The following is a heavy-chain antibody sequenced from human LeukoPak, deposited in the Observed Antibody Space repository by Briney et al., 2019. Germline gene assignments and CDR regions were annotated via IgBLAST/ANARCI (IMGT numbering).Heavy chain of an antibody. V-gene: IGHV1-18*01. J-gene: IGHJ4*02. CDR3: ARDRGIVGATQPFDY. Sequence: ASVKVSCKASGYTFTSYGISWVRQAPGQGLEWMGWISAYNGNTNYAQKLQGRVTMTTDTSTSTAYMELRSLRSDDTAVYYCARDRGIVGATQPFDYWGQGTLVTVSS. D-gene: IGHD1-26*01. CDR1: GYTFTSYG. CDR2: ISAYNGNT.